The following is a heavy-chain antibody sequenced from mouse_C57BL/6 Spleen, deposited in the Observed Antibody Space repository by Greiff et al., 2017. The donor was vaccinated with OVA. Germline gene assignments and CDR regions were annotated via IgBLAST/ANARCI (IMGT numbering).Heavy chain of an antibody. CDR3: ARAGLRYYFDY. D-gene: IGHD1-1*01. Sequence: QVQLQQSGPELVKPGASVKISCKASGYAFSSSWMNWVKQRPGKGLEWIGRIYPGDGDTTYNGKFKGKATLTADKSSSTAYMQLSSLTAEASAVYFCARAGLRYYFDYWGQGTTLTVSS. CDR1: GYAFSSSW. CDR2: IYPGDGDT. V-gene: IGHV1-82*01. J-gene: IGHJ2*01.